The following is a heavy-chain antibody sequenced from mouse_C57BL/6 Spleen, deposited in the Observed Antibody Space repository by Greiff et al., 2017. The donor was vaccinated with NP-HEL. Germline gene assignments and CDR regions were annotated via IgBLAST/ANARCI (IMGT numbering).Heavy chain of an antibody. Sequence: QVQLKESGPELVKPGASVKISCKASGYAFSSSWMNWVKQRPGKGLEWIGRIYPGDGDTNYNGKLKGKATLTADKSSSTAYMQLSSLTSEDSAVYFCARSIAMDAMDYWGQGTSVTVSS. CDR3: ARSIAMDAMDY. J-gene: IGHJ4*01. V-gene: IGHV1-82*01. D-gene: IGHD2-3*01. CDR2: IYPGDGDT. CDR1: GYAFSSSW.